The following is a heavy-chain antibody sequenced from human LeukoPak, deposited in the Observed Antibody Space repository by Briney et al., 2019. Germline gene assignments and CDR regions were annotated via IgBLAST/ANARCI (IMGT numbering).Heavy chain of an antibody. V-gene: IGHV3-69-1*01. CDR1: GFTFSDYA. Sequence: GGSLRLSCAASGFTFSDYAMNWVRQAPGKGVEGVSYMSSTNAIHYADSVKGRFTISRDNAKNSLYLQINSLTAEDTAVYYCARDHDWAFDYWGQGTVVTVSS. CDR2: MSSTNAI. CDR3: ARDHDWAFDY. J-gene: IGHJ4*02. D-gene: IGHD3-9*01.